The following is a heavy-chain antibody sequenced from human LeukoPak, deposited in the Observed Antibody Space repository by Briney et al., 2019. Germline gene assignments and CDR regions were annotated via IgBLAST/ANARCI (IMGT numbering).Heavy chain of an antibody. Sequence: GGSLRLSCAASGFTFSSYSMNWVRQAPGKGLEWVSSISSSSSYIYYADSVKGRFTISRDNAKNSLYLQMNSLRAEDTAVYYCARVVKGFGELYDYWGQGTLVTVSS. D-gene: IGHD3-16*01. CDR2: ISSSSSYI. CDR3: ARVVKGFGELYDY. V-gene: IGHV3-21*01. J-gene: IGHJ4*02. CDR1: GFTFSSYS.